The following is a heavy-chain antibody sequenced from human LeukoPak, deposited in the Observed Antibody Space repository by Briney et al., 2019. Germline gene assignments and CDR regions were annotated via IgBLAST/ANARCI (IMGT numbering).Heavy chain of an antibody. CDR2: ISHTSSDI. V-gene: IGHV3-21*01. J-gene: IGHJ4*02. CDR1: GFTFSAYS. Sequence: GGSLRLSCAASGFTFSAYSMNWVRQAPGKGLEWVSSISHTSSDIHYADSMRGRFTISRDNSKNSLYLQMDSLRADDTAVYYCASGKRWSVAVAGHWGQGTLVTVSS. D-gene: IGHD6-19*01. CDR3: ASGKRWSVAVAGH.